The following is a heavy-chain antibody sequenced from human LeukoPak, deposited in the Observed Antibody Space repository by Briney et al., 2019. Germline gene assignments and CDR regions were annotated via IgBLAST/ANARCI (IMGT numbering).Heavy chain of an antibody. CDR3: VKDLSYESSGHVLEY. J-gene: IGHJ4*02. Sequence: PGGSLRLSCVASGFMFEDYTMHWVRQAPGKTLEWVSLISWDGTTYYTDSVKGRFTISRDNSKNSLYLQMDTLRSEDTAFYYCVKDLSYESSGHVLEYWGQGTLVTVSS. D-gene: IGHD3-22*01. CDR1: GFMFEDYT. V-gene: IGHV3-43*01. CDR2: ISWDGTT.